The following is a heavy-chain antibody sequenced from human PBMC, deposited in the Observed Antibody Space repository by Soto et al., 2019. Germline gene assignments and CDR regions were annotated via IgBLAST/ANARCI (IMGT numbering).Heavy chain of an antibody. J-gene: IGHJ3*02. CDR3: ARDEHAFDI. CDR2: ITFDGSSK. V-gene: IGHV3-30-3*01. CDR1: GFTFSNFA. Sequence: QVQLVESGGGVVQPGKSLRLSCVASGFTFSNFAMHWVRRAPGKGLEWVAIITFDGSSKFYADTVKGRFTISRDNSKNTLYLQMSSLGPDDTALYYCARDEHAFDIWGQGTMVTVSS.